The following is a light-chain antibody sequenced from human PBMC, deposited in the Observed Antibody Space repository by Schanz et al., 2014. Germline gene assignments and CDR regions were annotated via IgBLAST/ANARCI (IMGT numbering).Light chain of an antibody. V-gene: IGLV7-46*01. CDR2: DTN. CDR3: LLSYRDDRPVV. CDR1: TGAVTSGHY. Sequence: QAVVTQEPSLTVSPGGTVTLTCGSSTGAVTSGHYPHWFQQKPGQAPRTLIYDTNYKHSWTPARFSGSLFGGKAALTLSGAQPEDEAEYYCLLSYRDDRPVVFGGGTKLTVL. J-gene: IGLJ2*01.